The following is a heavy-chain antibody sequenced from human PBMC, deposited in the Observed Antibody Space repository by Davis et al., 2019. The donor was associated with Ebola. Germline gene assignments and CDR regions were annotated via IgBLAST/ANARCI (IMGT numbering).Heavy chain of an antibody. CDR1: GFTFSNYG. V-gene: IGHV3-33*01. J-gene: IGHJ6*02. CDR3: GMDV. CDR2: IWYDERDK. Sequence: PGGSLRLSCAASGFTFSNYGIHWVRQAPGKGLEWVAVIWYDERDKYYTDSVKGRFTISRDNSKNTLYLQMNSLRAEDTAVYFYGMDVWGQGTTVTVSS.